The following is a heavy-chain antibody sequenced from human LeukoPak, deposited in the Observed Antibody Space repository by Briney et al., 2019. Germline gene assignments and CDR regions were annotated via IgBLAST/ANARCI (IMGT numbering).Heavy chain of an antibody. CDR2: IYYSGST. CDR3: ARSQTSSIRQQLAFDY. Sequence: PSETLSLTCTVSGGSISSSSYYWGWIRQPPGKGLEWIGSIYYSGSTYYNPSLKSRVTISVDTSKNQFSLKLSPVTAADTAVYYCARSQTSSIRQQLAFDYWGQGTLVTVSS. D-gene: IGHD6-13*01. V-gene: IGHV4-39*07. CDR1: GGSISSSSYY. J-gene: IGHJ4*02.